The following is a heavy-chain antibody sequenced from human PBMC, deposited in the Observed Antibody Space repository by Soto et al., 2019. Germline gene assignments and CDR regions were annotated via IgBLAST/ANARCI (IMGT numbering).Heavy chain of an antibody. V-gene: IGHV4-61*01. J-gene: IGHJ6*02. Sequence: SETLSLTCTVSGGSVSSGSYYWSWIRQPPGKGLEWIGYIYYSGSTNYNPSLKSRVTISVDTSKNQFSLKLSSVTAADTAVYYCARLGVISSGLSMDVWGQGTTVTVSS. CDR3: ARLGVISSGLSMDV. CDR2: IYYSGST. D-gene: IGHD3-22*01. CDR1: GGSVSSGSYY.